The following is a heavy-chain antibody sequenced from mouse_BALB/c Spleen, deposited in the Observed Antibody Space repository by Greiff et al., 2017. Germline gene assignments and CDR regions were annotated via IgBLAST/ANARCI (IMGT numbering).Heavy chain of an antibody. J-gene: IGHJ4*01. Sequence: VQLQQSGAELVRPGTSVKVSCKASGYAFTNYLIEWVKQRPGQGLEWIGYINPSTGYTEYNQKFKDKATLTADKSSSTAYMQLSSLTSEDSAVYYCADYDYDGLYAMDDWGQGTSVTVAS. CDR3: ADYDYDGLYAMDD. CDR2: INPSTGYT. D-gene: IGHD2-4*01. V-gene: IGHV1-4*01. CDR1: GYAFTNYL.